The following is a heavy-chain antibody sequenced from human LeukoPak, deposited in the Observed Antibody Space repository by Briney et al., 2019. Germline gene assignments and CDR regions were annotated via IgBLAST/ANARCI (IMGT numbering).Heavy chain of an antibody. V-gene: IGHV1-2*02. Sequence: ASVKVSCKASGYTFTSYYMHWVRQAPGQGLEWMGWINPNSGATNYAQKFQGRVTMTRDTSISTAYMELSRLTSDDTAVYYCARDFDYFDSSGLMDYYFDYWGQGTLVTVSS. CDR2: INPNSGAT. D-gene: IGHD3-22*01. CDR3: ARDFDYFDSSGLMDYYFDY. J-gene: IGHJ4*02. CDR1: GYTFTSYY.